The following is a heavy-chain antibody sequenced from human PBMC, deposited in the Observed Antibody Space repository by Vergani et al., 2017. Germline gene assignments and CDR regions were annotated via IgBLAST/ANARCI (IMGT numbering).Heavy chain of an antibody. Sequence: QLQLVQSGPEVKKPGTSVTVSCKASGFTFTSSAMQWVRQARGQRLEWIGWIVVGSGNTNYAQKFQERVTITRDMSTSTAYMELSSLRSEDTAVYYCAAVWYSSGGGDYWGQGTLVTVSS. CDR2: IVVGSGNT. D-gene: IGHD6-19*01. CDR1: GFTFTSSA. J-gene: IGHJ4*02. CDR3: AAVWYSSGGGDY. V-gene: IGHV1-58*02.